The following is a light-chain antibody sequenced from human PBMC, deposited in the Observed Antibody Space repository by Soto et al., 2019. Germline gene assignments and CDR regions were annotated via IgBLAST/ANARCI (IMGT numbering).Light chain of an antibody. CDR2: EVS. Sequence: EIVVTQSPISLPVTPGEPASISCRSSQSLLDSDDGDTHLDWFLQKPGQSPQLLIYEVSNRFSGVSDSLSGSGAGTDFTLKISRLEADDVGNXYXTQSIKLPCTFGQGTKVDIK. V-gene: IGKV2D-29*02. J-gene: IGKJ2*02. CDR1: QSLLDSDDGDTH. CDR3: TQSIKLPCT.